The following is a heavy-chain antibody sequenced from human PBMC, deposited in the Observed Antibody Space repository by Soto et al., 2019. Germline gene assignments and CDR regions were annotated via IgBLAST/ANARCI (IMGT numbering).Heavy chain of an antibody. Sequence: GESLKLSCTGSGYSFTSYWIGWVRLLPGKGLEWMGIIYPGVSDTRYSPSFQGQVTISADKSISTAYLQWSSLKASDTAMYYCSTPRGADGLEAFDIWGQGTMVTVSS. J-gene: IGHJ3*02. CDR3: STPRGADGLEAFDI. D-gene: IGHD1-26*01. CDR2: IYPGVSDT. V-gene: IGHV5-51*01. CDR1: GYSFTSYW.